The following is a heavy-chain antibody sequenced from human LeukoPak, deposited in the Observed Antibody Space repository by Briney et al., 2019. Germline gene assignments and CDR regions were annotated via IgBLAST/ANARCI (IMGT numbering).Heavy chain of an antibody. CDR2: IYYDGST. Sequence: SETLSLTCTVSGGSISSYYWSWIRQPPGKGLECIGYIYYDGSTYYNPSLKRRVTISLDTSKNQFSLKLSSVTAADTAVYYCARSPSGLPYFDYWGQGTLVTVSS. D-gene: IGHD6-25*01. V-gene: IGHV4-59*01. CDR3: ARSPSGLPYFDY. J-gene: IGHJ4*02. CDR1: GGSISSYY.